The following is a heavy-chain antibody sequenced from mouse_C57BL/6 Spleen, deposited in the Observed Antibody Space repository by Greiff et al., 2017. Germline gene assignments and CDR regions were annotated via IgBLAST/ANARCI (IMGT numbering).Heavy chain of an antibody. Sequence: VQLQQPGTELVKPGASVKLSCKASGYTFTSYWMHWVKQRPGQGLEWIGNINPSNGGTNYNEKFKSKATLTVDKSSSTAYMQLSSLTSEDSAVYYCARSKGYGSSYDWYFDGWGTGTTVTVSS. CDR1: GYTFTSYW. CDR2: INPSNGGT. CDR3: ARSKGYGSSYDWYFDG. V-gene: IGHV1-53*01. J-gene: IGHJ1*03. D-gene: IGHD1-1*01.